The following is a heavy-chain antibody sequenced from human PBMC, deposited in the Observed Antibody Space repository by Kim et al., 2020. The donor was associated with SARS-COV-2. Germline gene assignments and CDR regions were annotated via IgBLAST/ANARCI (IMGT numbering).Heavy chain of an antibody. J-gene: IGHJ4*02. Sequence: AEPVKSRFTISRETSKNAVYLQINSRRAEDTAIYYCAKRALSETYLDYWGQGTLVTVSS. CDR3: AKRALSETYLDY. V-gene: IGHV3-23*01.